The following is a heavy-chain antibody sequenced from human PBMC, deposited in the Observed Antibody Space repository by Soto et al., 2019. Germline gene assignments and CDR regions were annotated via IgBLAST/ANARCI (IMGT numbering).Heavy chain of an antibody. CDR3: TRPGMVPEGYAFDI. CDR2: IRSKANSYAT. Sequence: GGSLRLSCAASGFTFSVSAMHWVRQASGKGLEWIGRIRSKANSYATAYAASVKGRFTISRDDSKNTAYLQMNSLKTEDTAVYYCTRPGMVPEGYAFDIWGKGTTVTVSS. D-gene: IGHD2-8*01. J-gene: IGHJ3*02. CDR1: GFTFSVSA. V-gene: IGHV3-73*01.